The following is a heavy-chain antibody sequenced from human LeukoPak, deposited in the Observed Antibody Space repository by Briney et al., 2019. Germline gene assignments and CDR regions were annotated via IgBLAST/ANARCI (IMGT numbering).Heavy chain of an antibody. CDR3: ARGGYSGYESTDY. J-gene: IGHJ4*02. CDR2: INANTGGT. D-gene: IGHD5-12*01. CDR1: GYRFTGYY. V-gene: IGHV1-2*02. Sequence: ASVKVSCNASGYRFTGYYMHWVRQAPGQGLEWVGWINANTGGTNYAQKFQGRVTMTRDTSISTAYMELSRLRSDDTAMYYCARGGYSGYESTDYWGQGTLVTVSS.